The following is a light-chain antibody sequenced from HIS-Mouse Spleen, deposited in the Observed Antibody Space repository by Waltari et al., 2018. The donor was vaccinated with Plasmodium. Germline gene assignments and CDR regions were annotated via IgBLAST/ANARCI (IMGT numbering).Light chain of an antibody. CDR3: QQRSNWPPT. CDR2: DAS. J-gene: IGKJ5*01. CDR1: QSVSSY. V-gene: IGKV3-11*01. Sequence: EIVLTQSPATLSLSPGERATLSCRASQSVSSYLAWYQQKPGQAPRLLIYDASNRATGIAARFSGGGSWADVALTISSLGPEDFAVYYCQQRSNWPPTFGQGTRLEIK.